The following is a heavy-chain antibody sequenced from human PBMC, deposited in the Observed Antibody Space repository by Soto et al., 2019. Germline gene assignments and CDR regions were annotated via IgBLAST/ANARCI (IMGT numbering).Heavy chain of an antibody. V-gene: IGHV3-30*18. J-gene: IGHJ4*02. Sequence: QVQLVESGGGVVQPGTSLIVSCAASGFTFNNYGMHWVRQAPGKGLEWVAVISSDGSNEKYVDSVKGRFTISRDNSKNTLDLQMNSLRAEDTAVYYCAKDGNTPTFWGWFDYWGQGTLVTVSS. CDR3: AKDGNTPTFWGWFDY. CDR1: GFTFNNYG. CDR2: ISSDGSNE. D-gene: IGHD7-27*01.